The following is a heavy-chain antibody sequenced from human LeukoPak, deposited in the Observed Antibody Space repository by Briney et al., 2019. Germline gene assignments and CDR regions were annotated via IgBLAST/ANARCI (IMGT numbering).Heavy chain of an antibody. J-gene: IGHJ2*01. D-gene: IGHD3-22*01. V-gene: IGHV3-11*06. CDR2: ISSSSSYT. CDR1: GFTFSGYY. Sequence: PGGSLRLSCAASGFTFSGYYMSWIGQAPGKGLEWVSYISSSSSYTSYPDSVKGRFTISRDNAKNSLYLQMNSLRAEDTAVYYCARDLYYDGSGGDLWGRGTLVTVSS. CDR3: ARDLYYDGSGGDL.